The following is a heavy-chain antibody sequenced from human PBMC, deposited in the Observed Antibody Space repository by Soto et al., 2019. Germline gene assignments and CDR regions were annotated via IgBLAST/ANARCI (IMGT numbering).Heavy chain of an antibody. CDR1: GFSFRNYA. V-gene: IGHV3-21*04. J-gene: IGHJ4*02. D-gene: IGHD1-26*01. CDR2: VSSTSGYI. CDR3: AKDIGVGGADIFDF. Sequence: PGGSLRLSCAASGFSFRNYAMSWVRQAPGKGLEWVSSVSSTSGYIYYGDSVKGRFTISRDNAKNSLYLQMNSLRVEDTAFYYCAKDIGVGGADIFDFRGRGTLVTVSS.